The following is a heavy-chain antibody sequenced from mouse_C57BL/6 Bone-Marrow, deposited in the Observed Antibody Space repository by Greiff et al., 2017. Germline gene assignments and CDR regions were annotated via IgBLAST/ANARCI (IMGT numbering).Heavy chain of an antibody. CDR3: ARGDYGSSYWYFDV. V-gene: IGHV1-76*01. CDR2: IYPGSGNT. Sequence: QVQLQQSGAELVRPGASVKLSCKASGYTFTDYYINWVKQRPGQGLEWIARIYPGSGNTYYNEKFKGKATLTAEKSSSTAYMPLSSLTSEDSAVYCCARGDYGSSYWYFDVWGTGTTVTVSS. CDR1: GYTFTDYY. J-gene: IGHJ1*03. D-gene: IGHD1-1*01.